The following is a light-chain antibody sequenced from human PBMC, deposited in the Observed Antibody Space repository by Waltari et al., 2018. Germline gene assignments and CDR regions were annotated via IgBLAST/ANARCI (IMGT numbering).Light chain of an antibody. CDR2: RAS. Sequence: DYEMTQSPSPLSASVGDRVTITCRSSENALRYLAWYQQRPGKAPKLLIYRASTLESGVSSRFSGTGSGTEFTLTINTLQPDDVATYYCQQYNEYPWTFGQGTKVEIK. CDR3: QQYNEYPWT. J-gene: IGKJ1*01. CDR1: ENALRY. V-gene: IGKV1-5*03.